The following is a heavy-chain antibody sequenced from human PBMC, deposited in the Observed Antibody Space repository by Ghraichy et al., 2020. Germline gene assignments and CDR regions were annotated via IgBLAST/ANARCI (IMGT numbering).Heavy chain of an antibody. D-gene: IGHD6-25*01. V-gene: IGHV3-11*06. CDR2: ISRNGRDT. CDR1: GFRFSDHY. CDR3: VREGQELGKSGFDL. J-gene: IGHJ5*02. Sequence: LSLTCGTSGFRFSDHYMSWIRQAPGKGLEWVSLISRNGRDTNYADSVRGRFTISRDNAKNSLYLQLNTLRVEDTAVYYCVREGQELGKSGFDLWGQGTLVTVSS.